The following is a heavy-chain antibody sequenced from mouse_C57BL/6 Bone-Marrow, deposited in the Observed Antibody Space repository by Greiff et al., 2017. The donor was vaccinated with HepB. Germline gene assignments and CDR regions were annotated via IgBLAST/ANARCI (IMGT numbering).Heavy chain of an antibody. V-gene: IGHV1-55*01. J-gene: IGHJ1*03. CDR1: GYTFTSYW. CDR2: IYPGSGST. Sequence: QVQLQQPGAELVKPGASVKMSCKASGYTFTSYWITWVKQRPGQGLEWIGDIYPGSGSTNYNEKFKSKATLTVDTSSSTAYMQLSSLTSEDSAVYCCARSVEDPWYFDVWGTGTTVTVSS. CDR3: ARSVEDPWYFDV.